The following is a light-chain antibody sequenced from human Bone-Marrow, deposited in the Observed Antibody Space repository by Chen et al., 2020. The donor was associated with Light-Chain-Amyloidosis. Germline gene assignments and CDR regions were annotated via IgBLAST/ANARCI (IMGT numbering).Light chain of an antibody. CDR1: HSDVGGYNY. CDR3: YSYAGSYTL. Sequence: QSALTQPRSVSGSPGQSVTISCTGTHSDVGGYNYVSWYQQYPGKAPKLMIYDVNKRPSGVPDRFSGSKSRITASLTISGLQAEDEADYYCYSYAGSYTLFGGGTKLTVL. CDR2: DVN. V-gene: IGLV2-11*01. J-gene: IGLJ2*01.